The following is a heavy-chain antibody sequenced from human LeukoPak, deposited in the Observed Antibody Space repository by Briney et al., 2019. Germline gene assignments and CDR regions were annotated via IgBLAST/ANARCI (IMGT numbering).Heavy chain of an antibody. D-gene: IGHD1-26*01. Sequence: GGSLRLSCAASGFTFSSYDMSWVRQVPGKGLEWVSSISGSGSSTYYADSVKGRFTISRDNSKNTLYLQMNSLRAEDTAVYYCARVWWELGFDYWGQGTLVTVSS. CDR3: ARVWWELGFDY. CDR1: GFTFSSYD. CDR2: ISGSGSST. J-gene: IGHJ4*02. V-gene: IGHV3-23*01.